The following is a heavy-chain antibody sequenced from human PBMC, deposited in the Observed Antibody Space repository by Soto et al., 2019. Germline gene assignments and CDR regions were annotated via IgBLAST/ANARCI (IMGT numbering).Heavy chain of an antibody. CDR1: GYTFASYA. CDR2: ISAYNGNT. J-gene: IGHJ4*02. CDR3: ARGHAPGDVDY. Sequence: ASVKVSCKASGYTFASYAISWMRQAPGQGLEWMGWISAYNGNTNYAQKLQGRVTMTRNTSISTAYMELSSLRSEDTAVYYCARGHAPGDVDYWGQGTLVTVSS. V-gene: IGHV1-18*01. D-gene: IGHD4-17*01.